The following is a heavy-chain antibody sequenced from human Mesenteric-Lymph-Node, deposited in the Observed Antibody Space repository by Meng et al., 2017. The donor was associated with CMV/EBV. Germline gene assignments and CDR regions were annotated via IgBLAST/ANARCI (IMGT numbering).Heavy chain of an antibody. CDR1: GFTFSSYE. CDR3: ARAGERWHGGFAY. Sequence: GGSLRLSCAASGFTFSSYEMNWVRQAPGKGLEWVSYISSGGSTIYYADSVKGRFTISRDNAKNSLYLQMNSLRAEDTAVYYCARAGERWHGGFAYWGQGTLVTVSS. V-gene: IGHV3-48*03. D-gene: IGHD6-19*01. CDR2: ISSGGSTI. J-gene: IGHJ4*02.